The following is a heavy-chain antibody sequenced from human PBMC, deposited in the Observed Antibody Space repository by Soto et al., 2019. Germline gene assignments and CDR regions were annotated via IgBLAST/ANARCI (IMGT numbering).Heavy chain of an antibody. CDR2: ISSSSSTI. V-gene: IGHV3-48*02. D-gene: IGHD2-2*01. Sequence: PGGSLRLSCAASGFTFSSYSMNWVRQAPGKGLEWVLYISSSSSTIYYADSVKGRFTISRDNAKNSLYLQMSSLRDEDTAMYYCARDGGYCISTSCYAPYYYYYGMDVWGQGTTVTVSS. CDR3: ARDGGYCISTSCYAPYYYYYGMDV. CDR1: GFTFSSYS. J-gene: IGHJ6*02.